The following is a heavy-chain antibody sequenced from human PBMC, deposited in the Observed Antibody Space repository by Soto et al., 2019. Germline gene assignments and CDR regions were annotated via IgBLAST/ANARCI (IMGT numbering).Heavy chain of an antibody. V-gene: IGHV1-2*02. Sequence: QVNLVQSGAEVKKPGASVKVSCKASGYNFNGYYIHWVRQAPGQGLECMGWMNPNTGGANYAQKFQGKVIMTTDTSISTAYLELRSLTSDDTAVYYCAKVISTIGSKQWLAQTKHQALDYWGKGTLVTVSS. CDR1: GYNFNGYY. D-gene: IGHD6-19*01. J-gene: IGHJ4*02. CDR2: MNPNTGGA. CDR3: AKVISTIGSKQWLAQTKHQALDY.